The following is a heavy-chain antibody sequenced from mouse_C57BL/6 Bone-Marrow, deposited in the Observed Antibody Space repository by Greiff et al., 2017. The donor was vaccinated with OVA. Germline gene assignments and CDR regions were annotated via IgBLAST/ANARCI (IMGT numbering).Heavy chain of an antibody. CDR2: IDPSDSET. CDR1: GYTFTSYW. J-gene: IGHJ3*01. CDR3: ARKRAHYYGSSLAY. Sequence: QVQLQQPGAELVRPGSSVKLSCKASGYTFTSYWMHWVKQRPIQGLEWIGNIDPSDSETHYNQKFKDKATLTVDKSSSTAYMQLSSLTSEDSAVYYCARKRAHYYGSSLAYWGQGTLVTVSA. D-gene: IGHD1-1*01. V-gene: IGHV1-52*01.